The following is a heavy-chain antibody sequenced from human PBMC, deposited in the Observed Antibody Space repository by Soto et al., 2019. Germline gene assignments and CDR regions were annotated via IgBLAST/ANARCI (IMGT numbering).Heavy chain of an antibody. CDR1: GFSLIPYW. D-gene: IGHD3-22*01. V-gene: IGHV3-7*03. CDR2: IKQDGSER. CDR3: VRVGVHYYDNSFDY. J-gene: IGHJ4*02. Sequence: EVVLVESGGGLVQPGGSLRLSCVASGFSLIPYWMSWVRQAPGKGLEWVSNIKQDGSERNYVNSVKGRFTISRDNAKNSVFLEMNSLRAEDTAVYYCVRVGVHYYDNSFDYWGQGTLVTVSS.